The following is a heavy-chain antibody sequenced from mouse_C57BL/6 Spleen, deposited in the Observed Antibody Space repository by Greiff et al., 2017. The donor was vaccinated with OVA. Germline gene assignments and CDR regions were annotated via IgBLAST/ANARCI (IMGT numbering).Heavy chain of an antibody. V-gene: IGHV5-17*01. J-gene: IGHJ4*01. Sequence: DVHLVESGGGLVKPGGSLKLSCAASGFTFSDYGMHWVRQAPEKGLEWVAYISSGSNTIYYADTVKGRFTISRDNAKNTLFLQMTSLRSEDTAMYYCARDYAMDYWGQGTSVTVSS. CDR3: ARDYAMDY. CDR2: ISSGSNTI. CDR1: GFTFSDYG.